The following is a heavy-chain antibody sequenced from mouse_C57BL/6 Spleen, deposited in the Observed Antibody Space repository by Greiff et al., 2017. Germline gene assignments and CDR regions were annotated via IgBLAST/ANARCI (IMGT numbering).Heavy chain of an antibody. CDR3: ARWSPIYYYGSSLYYAMDY. D-gene: IGHD1-1*01. CDR2: IDPSDSYT. V-gene: IGHV1-59*01. CDR1: GYTFTSYW. J-gene: IGHJ4*01. Sequence: QVQLQQPGAELVRPGTSVKLSCKASGYTFTSYWMHWVKQRPGQGLEWIGVIDPSDSYTNYNQKFKGKATLTVDTSSSTAYMQLSSLTSEDSAVYYCARWSPIYYYGSSLYYAMDYWGQGTSVTVSS.